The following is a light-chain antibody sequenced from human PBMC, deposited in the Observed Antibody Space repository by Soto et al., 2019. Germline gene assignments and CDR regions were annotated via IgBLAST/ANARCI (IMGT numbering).Light chain of an antibody. J-gene: IGKJ2*01. CDR1: QNLVHTDGNTY. CDR3: IYPPGFHGYA. V-gene: IGKV2-24*01. Sequence: DIVMTQTPLSSPVPLGQPASISCRSTQNLVHTDGNTYLSWLHQRPGQPPRLLLYKISNRFSGFPDRFSGTGAGTDVTLHISKVEAEDVGVYYCIYPPGFHGYAFGEGTQLEIK. CDR2: KIS.